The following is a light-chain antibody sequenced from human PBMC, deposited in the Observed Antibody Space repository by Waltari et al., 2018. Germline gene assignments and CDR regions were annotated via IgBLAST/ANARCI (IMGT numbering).Light chain of an antibody. CDR3: HQYGSSPVT. CDR1: QSVSSSH. Sequence: EIVLTQSPGTLSLSPGERATLSCRASQSVSSSHLAWYQQKPGQAPRHPIYDASSRATGSPDRVSGSGSGTDFTLTINRLEPEDFAVFYCHQYGSSPVTFGQGTRLEIK. V-gene: IGKV3-20*01. CDR2: DAS. J-gene: IGKJ2*01.